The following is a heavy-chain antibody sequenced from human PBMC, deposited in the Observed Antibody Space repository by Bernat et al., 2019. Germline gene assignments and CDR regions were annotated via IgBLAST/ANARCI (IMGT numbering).Heavy chain of an antibody. J-gene: IGHJ3*02. D-gene: IGHD3-3*01. CDR1: GFTFSSYG. V-gene: IGHV3-30*18. CDR2: ISYDGSNK. CDR3: AKQYYDSNDAFDI. Sequence: QVQLVESGGGVVQPGRSLRLSCAASGFTFSSYGMHWVRQAPGKGLEWVAVISYDGSNKYYADSVKGRFTISRDNSKNTLYLQRNSLRAEDTAVYYCAKQYYDSNDAFDIWGQGTMVTVSS.